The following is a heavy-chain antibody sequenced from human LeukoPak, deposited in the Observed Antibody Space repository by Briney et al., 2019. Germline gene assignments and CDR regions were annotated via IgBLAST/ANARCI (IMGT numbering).Heavy chain of an antibody. Sequence: GRSLTLSCAASGFTFSNYAMHWVRQAPGKGLEWVAVISYDGSDKYYADSVKGRFTISRDNAKNSLYLQMNSLRVEDTAVYFCARESCSGGTCYPDYWGHGTLVTVSS. J-gene: IGHJ4*01. D-gene: IGHD2-15*01. CDR1: GFTFSNYA. CDR2: ISYDGSDK. V-gene: IGHV3-30-3*01. CDR3: ARESCSGGTCYPDY.